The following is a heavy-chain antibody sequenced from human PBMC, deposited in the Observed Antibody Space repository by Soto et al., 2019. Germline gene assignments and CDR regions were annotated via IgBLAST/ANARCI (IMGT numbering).Heavy chain of an antibody. D-gene: IGHD3-22*01. V-gene: IGHV4-4*02. CDR3: ARRLTHRYDSSGRLNDGFDK. CDR2: IYHSGST. J-gene: IGHJ3*02. Sequence: QVQLQESGPGLVNPSGTLSLTCAVSNGSIISNHCWGWVRQSPGKGLEWIGEIYHSGSTKYNPFLTSRVRISVDKLKSQFALKMTSVTDADTGIYDCARRLTHRYDSSGRLNDGFDKRGQGTMVSGSS. CDR1: NGSIISNHC.